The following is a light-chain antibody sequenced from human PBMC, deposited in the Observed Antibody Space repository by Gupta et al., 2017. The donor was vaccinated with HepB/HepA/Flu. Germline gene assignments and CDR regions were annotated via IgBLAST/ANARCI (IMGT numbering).Light chain of an antibody. CDR1: NIGSKN. CDR3: QVWDITTAHVV. V-gene: IGLV3-9*01. J-gene: IGLJ2*01. CDR2: RDS. Sequence: SYELTQPLSVSVALGQLARITCGGNNIGSKNVHWYQQKPGQAPVLVIYRDSNRPSEIPERFSGSNSGNTATLTISRAQAGDEADYYCQVWDITTAHVVFGGGTNLTVL.